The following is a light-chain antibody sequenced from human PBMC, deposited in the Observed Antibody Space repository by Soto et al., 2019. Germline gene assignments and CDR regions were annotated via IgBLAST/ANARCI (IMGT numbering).Light chain of an antibody. CDR1: SSDVGGYYY. V-gene: IGLV2-8*01. J-gene: IGLJ1*01. CDR3: SSYAGSNIYV. Sequence: QSALTQPPSASGSPGQSATISCTGTSSDVGGYYYVSWYQHHPGKAPKLMIYEVSKRPSGVPDRFSGSTSGNTAYLTVSGLQAEDEADYYCSSYAGSNIYVFGTGTKVTVL. CDR2: EVS.